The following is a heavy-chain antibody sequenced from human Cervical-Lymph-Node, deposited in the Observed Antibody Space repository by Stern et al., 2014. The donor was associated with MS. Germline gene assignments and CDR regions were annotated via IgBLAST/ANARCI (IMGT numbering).Heavy chain of an antibody. J-gene: IGHJ5*02. Sequence: QLVQSGAEVTKPGCSVKVSCTASGGTFSKFPSSWVRQAPGQGLEWIGGIFPVCGTPTYAQEYRGRVTITADVSTSTVYMELSSLRSDDTAVYYCALSSETSDRWYSLGYDLWGQGTLVTVSS. CDR3: ALSSETSDRWYSLGYDL. CDR2: IFPVCGTP. V-gene: IGHV1-69*01. D-gene: IGHD6-13*01. CDR1: GGTFSKFP.